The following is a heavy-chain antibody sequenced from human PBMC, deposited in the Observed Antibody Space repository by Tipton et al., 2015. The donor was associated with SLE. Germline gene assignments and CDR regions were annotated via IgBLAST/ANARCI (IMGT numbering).Heavy chain of an antibody. V-gene: IGHV4-39*07. CDR1: GGSISSNSHY. Sequence: TLSLTCTVSGGSISSNSHYWAWIRQPPGKGLDWIGSISYSGSTFYNPSLKSRVTISIDRSKNQFSLKLSSVTAADTAVYYCARLWFGELFFDYWGQGTLVTVSS. D-gene: IGHD3-10*01. CDR3: ARLWFGELFFDY. J-gene: IGHJ4*02. CDR2: ISYSGST.